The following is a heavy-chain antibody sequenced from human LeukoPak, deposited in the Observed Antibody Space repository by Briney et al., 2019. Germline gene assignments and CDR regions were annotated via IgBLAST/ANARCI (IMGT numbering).Heavy chain of an antibody. CDR2: INHSGST. V-gene: IGHV4-34*01. J-gene: IGHJ6*03. Sequence: PSETLSLTCAVYGGSFSGYYWSWIRQPPGKGLEWIGEINHSGSTNYNPSLKSRVTISVDTSKNQFSLKLSSVTAADTAVYYCARSGNDYHNLDYYYMDVWGKGTTVTVSS. CDR1: GGSFSGYY. D-gene: IGHD3-10*01. CDR3: ARSGNDYHNLDYYYMDV.